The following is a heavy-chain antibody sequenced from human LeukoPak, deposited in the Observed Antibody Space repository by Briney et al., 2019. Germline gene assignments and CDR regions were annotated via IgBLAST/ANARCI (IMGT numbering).Heavy chain of an antibody. CDR3: ARLGRRRDY. CDR2: ISAYNGNT. CDR1: GYTFTSYG. Sequence: ASVKVSCKASGYTFTSYGISWVRQAPGQGLEWMGWISAYNGNTNYAQKLQGRVTMTRNTSISTAYMELSSLRSEDTAVYYCARLGRRRDYWGQGTLVTVSS. J-gene: IGHJ4*02. V-gene: IGHV1-18*01.